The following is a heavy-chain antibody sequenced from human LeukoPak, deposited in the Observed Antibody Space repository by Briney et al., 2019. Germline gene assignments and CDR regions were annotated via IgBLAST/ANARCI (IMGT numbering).Heavy chain of an antibody. J-gene: IGHJ3*02. Sequence: SETLSLTCTVSGGSISSSSYYWGWIRQPPGKGLEWIGSIYYSGSTYYNPSLKSRVTISVDTSKNQFSLKLSSVTAADTAVYYCARDFKPHYYDSSGYYPAEGGAFDIWGQGTMVTVSS. CDR3: ARDFKPHYYDSSGYYPAEGGAFDI. D-gene: IGHD3-22*01. CDR2: IYYSGST. CDR1: GGSISSSSYY. V-gene: IGHV4-39*07.